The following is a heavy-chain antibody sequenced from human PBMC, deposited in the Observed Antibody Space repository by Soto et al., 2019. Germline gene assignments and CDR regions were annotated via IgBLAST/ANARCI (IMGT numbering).Heavy chain of an antibody. CDR2: IIPIFGTA. Sequence: SVKVSCKASGGTFSSDAISWVRQAPGQGLEWMGGIIPIFGTANYAQKFQGRVTITADESTSTAYMELSSLRSDDTAVYYCARGLTYDSSGYAIWGQGTMVPVSS. V-gene: IGHV1-69*13. CDR3: ARGLTYDSSGYAI. CDR1: GGTFSSDA. J-gene: IGHJ3*02. D-gene: IGHD3-22*01.